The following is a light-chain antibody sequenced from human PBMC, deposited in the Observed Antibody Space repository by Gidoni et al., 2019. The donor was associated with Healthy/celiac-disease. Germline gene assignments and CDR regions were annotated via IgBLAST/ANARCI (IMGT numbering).Light chain of an antibody. Sequence: EIVLTQSPATLSLSPGERATLSGRASQSVSSYLAWYQQKPGQAPRLLICDASSRAPGIPGLFGGGGSETDFPLTISSLAHEDFAVYYYQQRSNWPPTFGQGTKVEIK. V-gene: IGKV3-11*01. CDR1: QSVSSY. CDR2: DAS. CDR3: QQRSNWPPT. J-gene: IGKJ1*01.